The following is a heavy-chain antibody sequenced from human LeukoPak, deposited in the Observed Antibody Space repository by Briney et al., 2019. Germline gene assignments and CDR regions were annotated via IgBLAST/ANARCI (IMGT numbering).Heavy chain of an antibody. J-gene: IGHJ6*03. CDR3: ARAAKWEFYHYYMDV. Sequence: GGSLRLSCVASEFTFSSDSMIWVSQAPGKGLEWISYISNGSGNRYYADSVKGRFTISRDNAKNLLYLQMNNLRADDTAVYYCARAAKWEFYHYYMDVWGKGTTVAVSS. CDR1: EFTFSSDS. CDR2: ISNGSGNR. D-gene: IGHD1-26*01. V-gene: IGHV3-48*01.